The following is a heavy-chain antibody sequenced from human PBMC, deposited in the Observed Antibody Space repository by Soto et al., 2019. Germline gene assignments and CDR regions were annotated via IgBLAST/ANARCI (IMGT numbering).Heavy chain of an antibody. CDR1: GYTFTSYG. V-gene: IGHV1-18*01. Sequence: QVQLVQSGAEVKKPGASVKVSCKASGYTFTSYGISWVRQAPGQGLEWMGWIHAYNGNTCSSQKLQGRVTMTTDTSTSTAYLELRRLGSDDTAASYCTRVLTPIDPWGQGTPLTVSS. J-gene: IGHJ5*02. CDR3: TRVLTPIDP. D-gene: IGHD7-27*01. CDR2: IHAYNGNT.